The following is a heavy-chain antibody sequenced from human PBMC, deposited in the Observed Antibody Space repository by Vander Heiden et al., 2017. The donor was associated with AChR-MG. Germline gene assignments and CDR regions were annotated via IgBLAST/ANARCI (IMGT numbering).Heavy chain of an antibody. CDR1: GFSLSTSGVG. J-gene: IGHJ4*02. CDR2: IYWDDDK. CDR3: AHYIITMVRGAIITGYFDY. D-gene: IGHD3-10*01. Sequence: QITLKESGPTLVKPTQTLTLTCTFSGFSLSTSGVGVGWIRQPPGKALEWLALIYWDDDKRYSPSLKSRLTITKDTSKNQVVLTMTNMDPVDTATYYCAHYIITMVRGAIITGYFDYWGQGTLVTVSS. V-gene: IGHV2-5*02.